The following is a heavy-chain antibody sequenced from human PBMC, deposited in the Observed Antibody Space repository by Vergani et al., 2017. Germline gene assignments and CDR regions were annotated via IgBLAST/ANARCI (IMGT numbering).Heavy chain of an antibody. J-gene: IGHJ4*02. Sequence: EVQLLESGGGLVQPGGSLRLSCAASGFTFSSYAMSWVRQAPGKGLEWVSAISGSGGSTYYADSVKGRFTISRDNSKNTLYLQMNILRAEDTAVYYCAKDYDSSGYFDYWGQGTLVTVSS. CDR1: GFTFSSYA. CDR3: AKDYDSSGYFDY. CDR2: ISGSGGST. D-gene: IGHD3-22*01. V-gene: IGHV3-23*01.